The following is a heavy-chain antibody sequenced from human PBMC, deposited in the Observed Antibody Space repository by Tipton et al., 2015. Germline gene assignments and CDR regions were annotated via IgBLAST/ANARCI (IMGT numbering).Heavy chain of an antibody. J-gene: IGHJ4*02. V-gene: IGHV4-39*07. CDR1: GDSISSSAYY. CDR2: INDSGKS. Sequence: TLSLTCTVSGDSISSSAYYWGWIRQPPGKGLEWIGEINDSGKSNYNPSLKSRVTISVDTSKSQFFLKLTSVIAADTAVYFCARGRGWRVFDYWGQGTLVTVSA. D-gene: IGHD3-10*01. CDR3: ARGRGWRVFDY.